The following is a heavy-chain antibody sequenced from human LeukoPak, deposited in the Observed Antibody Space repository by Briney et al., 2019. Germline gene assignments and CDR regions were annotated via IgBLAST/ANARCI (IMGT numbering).Heavy chain of an antibody. D-gene: IGHD1-26*01. CDR3: AREGSSGSYSDY. Sequence: GGSLRLSCAASGFTFSSYGMHWVRQAPGKGLEWVAFIRYDGSNKYYADSVKGRFTISRDNSKNTLYLQMNSLRAEDTAVYYCAREGSSGSYSDYWGQGALVTVSS. CDR1: GFTFSSYG. V-gene: IGHV3-30*02. CDR2: IRYDGSNK. J-gene: IGHJ4*02.